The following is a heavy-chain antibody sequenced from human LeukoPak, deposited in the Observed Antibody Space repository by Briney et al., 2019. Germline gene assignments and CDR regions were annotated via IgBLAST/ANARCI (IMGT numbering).Heavy chain of an antibody. CDR2: INPGGSEI. Sequence: GESLKISCKGSGYSFTNSWIGWVRQLPGKGLELMGIINPGGSEIRYSPSFQGQVTISVDKSISTAYLQWSSLKASDTAMYYCSRQGCTTTSCHTIDSWGQGTLVSVSS. CDR3: SRQGCTTTSCHTIDS. D-gene: IGHD2-2*02. V-gene: IGHV5-51*01. CDR1: GYSFTNSW. J-gene: IGHJ4*02.